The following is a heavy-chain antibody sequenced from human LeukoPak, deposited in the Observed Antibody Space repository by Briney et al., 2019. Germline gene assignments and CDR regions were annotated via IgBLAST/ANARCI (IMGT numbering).Heavy chain of an antibody. CDR3: ASGGGD. J-gene: IGHJ4*02. D-gene: IGHD3-10*01. V-gene: IGHV3-48*01. CDR1: GFTFSSYS. CDR2: ISSSSSTI. Sequence: GGSLRLSCAASGFTFSSYSMNWVRQAPGKGLEWVSYISSSSSTIYYADSVKGRFTISRGNAKNSLYLQMNSLRAEDTAVYYCASGGGDWSQGTLVTVSS.